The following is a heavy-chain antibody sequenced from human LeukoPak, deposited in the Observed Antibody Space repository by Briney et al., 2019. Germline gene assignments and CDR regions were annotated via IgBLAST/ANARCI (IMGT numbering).Heavy chain of an antibody. Sequence: GGSLRLSCAASGFTISSNYMSWVRQAPGKGLEWVSVIYSGGSTYYADSVKGRLTISRDNSKNTLYLQMNSLRAEDTAVYYCARGSSWYYFDYWGQGTLVTVSS. CDR2: IYSGGST. CDR3: ARGSSWYYFDY. CDR1: GFTISSNY. V-gene: IGHV3-53*01. D-gene: IGHD6-13*01. J-gene: IGHJ4*02.